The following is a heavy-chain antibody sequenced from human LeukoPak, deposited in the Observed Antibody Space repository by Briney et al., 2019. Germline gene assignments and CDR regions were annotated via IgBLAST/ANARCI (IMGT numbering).Heavy chain of an antibody. V-gene: IGHV3-23*01. CDR1: GLTFTSEA. Sequence: GGSLRLSCAVSGLTFTSEAMSWVRPTPTKGLEWVSAISGSGGSTYFADSVKGRFTISRDNSKNTLYLQMNSLRAEDTAVYYCARGRLQNQLWGQGTLVTVSS. J-gene: IGHJ4*02. CDR3: ARGRLQNQL. CDR2: ISGSGGST. D-gene: IGHD3-16*01.